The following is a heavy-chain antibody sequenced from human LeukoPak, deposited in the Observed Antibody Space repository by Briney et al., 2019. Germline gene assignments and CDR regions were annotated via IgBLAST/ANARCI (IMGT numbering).Heavy chain of an antibody. J-gene: IGHJ4*02. CDR2: INTDGSST. Sequence: PGGSLRLSCVASGFTFSSYYMHWVRQAPGKGPVWVSGINTDGSSTTYADSVKGRFTISRDNAKNTVYLQMNSLRADDTAVYSCARTPGTNRPLDYWGQGTLVTVSS. V-gene: IGHV3-74*01. CDR3: ARTPGTNRPLDY. CDR1: GFTFSSYY. D-gene: IGHD1-14*01.